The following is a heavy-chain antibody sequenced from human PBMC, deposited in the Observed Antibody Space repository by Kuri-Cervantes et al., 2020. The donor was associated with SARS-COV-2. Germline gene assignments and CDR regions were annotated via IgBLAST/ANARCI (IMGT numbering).Heavy chain of an antibody. J-gene: IGHJ6*02. CDR1: GITFSSYS. Sequence: ETLSLTCAASGITFSSYSMNWVRQAPGKGLEWVSYISSSSSTIYYADSVKGRFTISRDNAKNSLYLQMNSLRAEDTAVYYCARDKGFLEWWDYYYYGMDVWGQGTTVTVSS. CDR3: ARDKGFLEWWDYYYYGMDV. V-gene: IGHV3-48*04. D-gene: IGHD3-3*01. CDR2: ISSSSSTI.